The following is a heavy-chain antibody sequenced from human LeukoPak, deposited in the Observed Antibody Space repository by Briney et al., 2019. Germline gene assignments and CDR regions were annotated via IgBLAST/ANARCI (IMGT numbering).Heavy chain of an antibody. J-gene: IGHJ6*02. V-gene: IGHV1-2*02. CDR2: ISPTNGAT. D-gene: IGHD3-10*01. CDR3: ARGRPLWFGALDV. Sequence: ASVNVSCKTSGYSFICNYIHWVRQAPEQGLEWMGWISPTNGATNYDQRFQGRVTLTRDTSISTAFMELSGLTSDDTAVYYCARGRPLWFGALDVWGQGTTVTVSS. CDR1: GYSFICNY.